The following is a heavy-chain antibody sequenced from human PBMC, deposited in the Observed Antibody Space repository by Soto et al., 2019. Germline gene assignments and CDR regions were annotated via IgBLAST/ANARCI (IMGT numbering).Heavy chain of an antibody. D-gene: IGHD6-19*01. Sequence: PGGSLRLSCAASGFTFSSYGMHWVRQAPGKGLEWVAVIWYDGSNKYYADSVKGRFTISRDNSKNTLYLQMNSLSDEDTAVYYCARDGGSGTSVAGTGAYFGMDVWGQGTTVTVSS. CDR3: ARDGGSGTSVAGTGAYFGMDV. CDR2: IWYDGSNK. V-gene: IGHV3-33*01. CDR1: GFTFSSYG. J-gene: IGHJ6*02.